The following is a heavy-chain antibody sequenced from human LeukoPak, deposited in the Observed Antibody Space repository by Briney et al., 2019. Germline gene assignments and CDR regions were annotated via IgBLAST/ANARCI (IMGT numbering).Heavy chain of an antibody. V-gene: IGHV3-13*05. D-gene: IGHD6-13*01. CDR2: ICTAGDP. J-gene: IGHJ4*02. CDR1: GFTFSSYD. CDR3: ARGGYSSSWPIDY. Sequence: GGSLRLSCAASGFTFSSYDMHWVRQAAGKGLEWVSAICTAGDPYYPGSVKGRFTISRENAKNSLYLQMNSLRAGDTAVYYCARGGYSSSWPIDYWGQGTLVTVSS.